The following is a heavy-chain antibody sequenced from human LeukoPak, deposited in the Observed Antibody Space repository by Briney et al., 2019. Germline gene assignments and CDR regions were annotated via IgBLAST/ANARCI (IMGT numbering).Heavy chain of an antibody. CDR3: ARDSAIVVVPAATEGYFDL. V-gene: IGHV1-18*01. J-gene: IGHJ2*01. CDR2: ISAYNGNT. CDR1: GYTFTSYG. D-gene: IGHD2-2*01. Sequence: GASVKVSCKASGYTFTSYGISWVRQAPGQGLEWMGWISAYNGNTNYAQKLQGRVTMTTDTSTSTAYMELRSLRSDDTAVYYCARDSAIVVVPAATEGYFDLWGRGTLVTVSS.